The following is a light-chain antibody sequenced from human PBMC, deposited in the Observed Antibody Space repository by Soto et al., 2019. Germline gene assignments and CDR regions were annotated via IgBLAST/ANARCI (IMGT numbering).Light chain of an antibody. CDR3: QSYDSSLSGYYV. Sequence: QSVLTQPPSVSGAPGQMVTISCTGSSSNIGAGYDVHWYQQLPGTAPKLLIYGNGNRPSGVPDRFSGSKSGTSASLAITGLQAEDEADYYCQSYDSSLSGYYVFGTGTKVTVL. J-gene: IGLJ1*01. V-gene: IGLV1-40*01. CDR1: SSNIGAGYD. CDR2: GNG.